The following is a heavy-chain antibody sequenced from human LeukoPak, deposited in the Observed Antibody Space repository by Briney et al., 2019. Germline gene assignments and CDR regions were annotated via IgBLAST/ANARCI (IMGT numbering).Heavy chain of an antibody. D-gene: IGHD3-22*01. Sequence: ASVKVSCKASGYTFTSYGISWVRQAPGQGLEWMGWISAYNGNTNYAQKLQGRVTMTRDMSTSTVYMELSSLRSEDTAVYYCARSHGDYYDSSGYYYRYWGQGTLVTVSS. J-gene: IGHJ4*02. CDR3: ARSHGDYYDSSGYYYRY. CDR2: ISAYNGNT. V-gene: IGHV1-18*01. CDR1: GYTFTSYG.